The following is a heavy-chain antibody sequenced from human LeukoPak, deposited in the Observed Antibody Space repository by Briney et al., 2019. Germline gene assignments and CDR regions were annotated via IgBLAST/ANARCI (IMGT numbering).Heavy chain of an antibody. Sequence: SETLSLTCTVAVGSISSGGYYWSWIRQPPGKGLERIAYISAAGTTFYNPSLKSRVTISLDRSKNQFSLNLTSITAADTAVYYCAGQNVPTPHDYWGQGTQVTVSS. CDR3: AGQNVPTPHDY. J-gene: IGHJ4*02. CDR1: VGSISSGGYY. V-gene: IGHV4-30-2*01. CDR2: ISAAGTT. D-gene: IGHD2-2*01.